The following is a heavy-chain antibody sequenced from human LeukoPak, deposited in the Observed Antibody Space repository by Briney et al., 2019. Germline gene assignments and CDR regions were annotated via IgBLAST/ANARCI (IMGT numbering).Heavy chain of an antibody. J-gene: IGHJ1*01. V-gene: IGHV1-2*02. CDR2: INPNSGGT. Sequence: ASGKVSCKASEYTFTGNYMHWVRQAPGQGLEWMGWINPNSGGTNYAQKFQGRVTMTRDTSISTAYMELNRLRSDDTAVYYCARGSYDSSDFEYFHHWGQGTLVTVSS. CDR1: EYTFTGNY. CDR3: ARGSYDSSDFEYFHH. D-gene: IGHD3-22*01.